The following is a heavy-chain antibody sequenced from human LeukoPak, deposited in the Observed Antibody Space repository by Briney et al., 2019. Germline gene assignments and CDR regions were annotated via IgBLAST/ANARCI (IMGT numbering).Heavy chain of an antibody. V-gene: IGHV3-74*01. CDR3: ARDQYYDFWSGYYLFDY. Sequence: GGSLRLSCAASGFTFSSYWLHWVRQAPGKGLVWVSRITTDESSTNYAASVNGRFTISRDNAKSTVYLQMNSLRAEDTAVYYCARDQYYDFWSGYYLFDYWGQGTLVTVSS. D-gene: IGHD3-3*01. J-gene: IGHJ4*02. CDR1: GFTFSSYW. CDR2: ITTDESST.